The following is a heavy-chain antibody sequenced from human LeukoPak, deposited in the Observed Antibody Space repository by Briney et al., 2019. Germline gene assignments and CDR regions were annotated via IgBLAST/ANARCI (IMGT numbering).Heavy chain of an antibody. J-gene: IGHJ4*02. V-gene: IGHV3-7*03. CDR2: IKHDETEK. CDR3: ARLVFGELRYFDY. Sequence: GGSLRLSCIASGFSISSSWMSWVRQAPGKGPEWVANIKHDETEKYYAESVKGRFAISRDNAMYSLYLQMNSLRVEDTAVYYCARLVFGELRYFDYRGQGTLVPVSS. CDR1: GFSISSSW. D-gene: IGHD3-10*01.